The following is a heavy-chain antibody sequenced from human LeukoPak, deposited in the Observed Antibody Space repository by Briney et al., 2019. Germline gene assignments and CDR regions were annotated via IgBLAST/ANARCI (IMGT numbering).Heavy chain of an antibody. Sequence: PGGSLRLSCAASGFTFRAMRMNWVRQAPGKGLEWVSSISSSSTNIYYAESVKGRFTISRDNSRNSLYLQMNSLRVEDTAVYYCARNFYETTGFYYDAFDIWGQGTAVTVSS. CDR3: ARNFYETTGFYYDAFDI. CDR1: GFTFRAMR. CDR2: ISSSSTNI. D-gene: IGHD3-22*01. J-gene: IGHJ3*02. V-gene: IGHV3-21*01.